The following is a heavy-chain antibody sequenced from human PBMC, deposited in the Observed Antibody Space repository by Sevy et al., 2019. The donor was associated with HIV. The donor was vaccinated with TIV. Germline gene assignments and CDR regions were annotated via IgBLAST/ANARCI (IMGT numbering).Heavy chain of an antibody. CDR3: PRVSYGDFYYYYYGMDV. D-gene: IGHD4-17*01. Sequence: GGSLRLSCAASGFTFSSYGMHWVRQAPGKGLEWVAVIWYDGSNKYYADSVKGRFTISRDNSKNTLYLQMNSLRAEDTAVYYWPRVSYGDFYYYYYGMDVWGQGTTVTVSS. J-gene: IGHJ6*02. V-gene: IGHV3-33*01. CDR2: IWYDGSNK. CDR1: GFTFSSYG.